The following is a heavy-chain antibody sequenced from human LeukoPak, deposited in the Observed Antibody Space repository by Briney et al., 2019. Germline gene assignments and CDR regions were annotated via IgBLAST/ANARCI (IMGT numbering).Heavy chain of an antibody. CDR3: ARAYSETYGLGYYYMDV. J-gene: IGHJ6*03. V-gene: IGHV3-48*01. CDR1: GFIFSSHS. CDR2: ISSSSTI. D-gene: IGHD1-26*01. Sequence: GGSLRLSCEASGFIFSSHSMNWVRQAPGKGLDWVSYISSSSTIYYADSVKGRFTISRDNAKNSLYLQMNSLRAEDTAVYYCARAYSETYGLGYYYMDVWGKGTTVTISS.